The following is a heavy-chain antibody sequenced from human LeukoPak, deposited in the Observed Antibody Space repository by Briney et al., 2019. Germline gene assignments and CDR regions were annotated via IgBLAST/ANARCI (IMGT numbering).Heavy chain of an antibody. D-gene: IGHD3-10*01. Sequence: GGSLRLSCAASGFTFSNYAMMWVRQAPGKRLEWISSITGSGDGTYYADSVRGRFTISRDNSENTLYLQVDSLRVEDTAVYFCVKGFVHPTYYFDYWGQGTLVTVSS. J-gene: IGHJ4*02. CDR1: GFTFSNYA. CDR2: ITGSGDGT. V-gene: IGHV3-23*01. CDR3: VKGFVHPTYYFDY.